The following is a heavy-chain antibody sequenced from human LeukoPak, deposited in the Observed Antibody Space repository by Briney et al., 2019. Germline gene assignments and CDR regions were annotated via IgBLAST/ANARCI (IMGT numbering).Heavy chain of an antibody. J-gene: IGHJ4*02. V-gene: IGHV3-33*01. D-gene: IGHD3-22*01. Sequence: GGSLRLSCAASGFTFSSYGMHWARQAPGKGLEWVAVIWYDGSNKYYADSVKGRFTISRDNSKNTLYLQMNSLRAEDTAVYYCARDMSSGYYKKPFDYWGQGTLVTVSS. CDR2: IWYDGSNK. CDR3: ARDMSSGYYKKPFDY. CDR1: GFTFSSYG.